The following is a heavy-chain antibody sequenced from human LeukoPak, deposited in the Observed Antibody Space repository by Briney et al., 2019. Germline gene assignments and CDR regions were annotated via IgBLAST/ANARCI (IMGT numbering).Heavy chain of an antibody. CDR1: GLTLSSYG. Sequence: SGGPRNLSCAPSGLTLSSYGLPWARQAPGKGWRWVELISHDGNNKYYADPVKGRFTISRDNSNNTLYLQMNSLRAEDTAVYYCARGAYSYGFESYFDYWGQGTLVTVS. D-gene: IGHD5-18*01. CDR2: ISHDGNNK. CDR3: ARGAYSYGFESYFDY. V-gene: IGHV3-30*03. J-gene: IGHJ4*02.